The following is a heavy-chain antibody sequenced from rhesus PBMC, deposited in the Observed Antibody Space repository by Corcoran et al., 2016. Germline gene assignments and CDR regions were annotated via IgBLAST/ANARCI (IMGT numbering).Heavy chain of an antibody. J-gene: IGHJ4*01. CDR3: ARTLSLDY. CDR1: GYSISSGYG. Sequence: QVQLQESGPGLVKPSETLSLTCAVSGYSISSGYGWSWIRQPPGKGLVRIGYIGGISCSTNYNPSLKSRVTISKDTSKNQFSLKLSSVTAADTTVYYCARTLSLDYWGQGVLVTVSS. V-gene: IGHV4-127*01. CDR2: IGGISCST.